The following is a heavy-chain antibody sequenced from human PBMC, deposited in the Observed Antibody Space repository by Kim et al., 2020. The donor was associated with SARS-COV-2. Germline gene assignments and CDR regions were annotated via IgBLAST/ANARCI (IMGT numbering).Heavy chain of an antibody. Sequence: GGSLRLSCAASGFTFSNYAMHWVRQAPGKGLEWVAVISYDGSNKYYADSVKGRFTISRDNSKNTLYLQMNSLRAEDTAVYYCARDGVGRYSGYDNAFDIWGQGTMVTVSS. J-gene: IGHJ3*02. CDR3: ARDGVGRYSGYDNAFDI. CDR2: ISYDGSNK. V-gene: IGHV3-30*04. CDR1: GFTFSNYA. D-gene: IGHD5-12*01.